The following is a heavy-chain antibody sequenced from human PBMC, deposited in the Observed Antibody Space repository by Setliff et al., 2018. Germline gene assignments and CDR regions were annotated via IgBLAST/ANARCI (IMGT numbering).Heavy chain of an antibody. CDR2: ISNDAYTI. D-gene: IGHD3-22*01. Sequence: GGSLRLSCAASGFSFSDYYMMWIRQAPGKGLEWVSYISNDAYTIHYADSMKGRLTISRDNSKNSVFLQMNSLRAEDTAVYYCARVHYETSTYSPTLFDHWGQGALVTVSS. CDR3: ARVHYETSTYSPTLFDH. CDR1: GFSFSDYY. J-gene: IGHJ4*02. V-gene: IGHV3-11*01.